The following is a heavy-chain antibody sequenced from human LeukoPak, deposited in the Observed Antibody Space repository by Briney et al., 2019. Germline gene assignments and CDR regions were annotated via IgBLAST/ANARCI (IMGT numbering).Heavy chain of an antibody. J-gene: IGHJ4*02. Sequence: GGSLRLSCAASGFTVSSNYMSWVRQAPGEGLEWVSVIYSGGSTYYADSVKDRFSISRDNPKNTLYLQMISLRAEDTAVYYCAREGTPSGGYFDYWGQGTLVTVSS. CDR1: GFTVSSNY. CDR2: IYSGGST. V-gene: IGHV3-66*01. CDR3: AREGTPSGGYFDY. D-gene: IGHD2-15*01.